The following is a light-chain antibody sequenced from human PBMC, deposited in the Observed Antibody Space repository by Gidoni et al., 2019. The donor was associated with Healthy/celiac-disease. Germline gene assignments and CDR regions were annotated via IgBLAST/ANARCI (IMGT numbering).Light chain of an antibody. CDR3: QQYDNLLT. Sequence: DIQMTQSPSSLSASVGDRFTITCQASQDISNYLNWYQQKPGKAPKLLIYDASNLETGVPSRFSGSGAGTDFTFTISSLQHEDIATYYCQQYDNLLTFGQGTRLEIK. V-gene: IGKV1-33*01. CDR1: QDISNY. CDR2: DAS. J-gene: IGKJ5*01.